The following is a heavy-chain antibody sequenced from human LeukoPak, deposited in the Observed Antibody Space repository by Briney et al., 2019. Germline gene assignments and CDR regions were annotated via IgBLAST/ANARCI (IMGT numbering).Heavy chain of an antibody. CDR1: GYTFTGYY. V-gene: IGHV1-2*02. Sequence: ASVKVSCKASGYTFTGYYMHWVRQAPGQGLEWMGWINPNSGGTNYAQKFQGRVTMTRNTSISAAYMELSSLRSEDTAVYYCARRAATGWFDPWGQGTLVTVSS. D-gene: IGHD6-13*01. J-gene: IGHJ5*02. CDR3: ARRAATGWFDP. CDR2: INPNSGGT.